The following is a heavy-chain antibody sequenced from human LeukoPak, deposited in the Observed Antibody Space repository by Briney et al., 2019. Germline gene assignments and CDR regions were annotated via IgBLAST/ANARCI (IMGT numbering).Heavy chain of an antibody. D-gene: IGHD3-10*01. CDR2: ITSSSSYI. CDR1: GFTFSSYS. J-gene: IGHJ4*02. V-gene: IGHV3-21*01. CDR3: ARGSSGSYYTLFDY. Sequence: GGSLRLSCAASGFTFSSYSMNWVCQAPGKGLEWVSSITSSSSYIYYADSVKGRFSISRDNAKNSLFLQMNSLRAEDTAVYYCARGSSGSYYTLFDYWGQGTLVTVSS.